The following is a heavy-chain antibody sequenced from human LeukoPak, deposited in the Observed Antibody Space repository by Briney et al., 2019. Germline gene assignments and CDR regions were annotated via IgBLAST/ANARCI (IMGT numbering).Heavy chain of an antibody. J-gene: IGHJ5*02. V-gene: IGHV3-23*01. Sequence: GGSLRLSCAASGFTFSSYAMSWVRQAPGKGLEWVSAISGGGGSTYYADSVKGRFTISRDNSKNTLYLQMNSLRAEDTAVYYCAKGSYGSGSYPRNNWFDPWGQGTLVTVSS. CDR3: AKGSYGSGSYPRNNWFDP. CDR1: GFTFSSYA. D-gene: IGHD3-10*01. CDR2: ISGGGGST.